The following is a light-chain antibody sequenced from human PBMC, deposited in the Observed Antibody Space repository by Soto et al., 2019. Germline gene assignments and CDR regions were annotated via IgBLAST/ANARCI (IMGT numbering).Light chain of an antibody. Sequence: QSVLTQPPSVSEAPRQRVTISCSGSSSNIGNNAVNWYQQLPGKDPKLLIYYDDLLPSGVSDRFSGSKSGTSASLAISGLQSEDEADYYCAAWDDSLNGPVFGGGTKVTVL. V-gene: IGLV1-36*01. CDR1: SSNIGNNA. CDR2: YDD. J-gene: IGLJ2*01. CDR3: AAWDDSLNGPV.